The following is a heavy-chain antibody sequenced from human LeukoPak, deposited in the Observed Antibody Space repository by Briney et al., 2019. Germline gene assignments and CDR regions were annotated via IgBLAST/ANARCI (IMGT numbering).Heavy chain of an antibody. CDR1: GGSFRGYD. Sequence: SETLCLTCAVYGGSFRGYDWSWVRQPPGKGLEWFGEIDHTGSTNYTPSLKSRVTISVDTSKNQFYLRLSAVDAADKAVYYCVGVLRDVDWYKRFEPWGQGTLVTVSS. J-gene: IGHJ5*02. V-gene: IGHV4-34*01. CDR2: IDHTGST. D-gene: IGHD3-9*01. CDR3: VGVLRDVDWYKRFEP.